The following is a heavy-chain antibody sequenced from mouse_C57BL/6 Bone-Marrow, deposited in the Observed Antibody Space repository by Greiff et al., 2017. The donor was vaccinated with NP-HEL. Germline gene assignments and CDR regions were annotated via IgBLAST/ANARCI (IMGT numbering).Heavy chain of an antibody. CDR1: GFSLTSYA. Sequence: VKVVESGPGLVAPSQSLSITCTVSGFSLTSYAISWVRQPPGKGLEWLGVIWTGGGTNYNSALKSRLSIRKDNSKSQVFLKMNSLQTDDTARYYCARNGGDYGAWFAYWGQGTLVTVSA. D-gene: IGHD2-13*01. CDR2: IWTGGGT. J-gene: IGHJ3*01. V-gene: IGHV2-9-1*01. CDR3: ARNGGDYGAWFAY.